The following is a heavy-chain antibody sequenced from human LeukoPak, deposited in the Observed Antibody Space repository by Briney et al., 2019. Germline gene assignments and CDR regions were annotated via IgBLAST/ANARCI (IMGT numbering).Heavy chain of an antibody. D-gene: IGHD6-6*01. Sequence: PSGTLSLTCAVSGGSISSSNWWSWVRQPPGKGLEWIGEIYHSGSTNYNPSLKSRVTISVDKSKNQFSLKLSSVIAADTAVYYCARAIAARPGVDYFDYWGQGTLVTVSS. CDR3: ARAIAARPGVDYFDY. CDR1: GGSISSSNW. J-gene: IGHJ4*02. V-gene: IGHV4-4*02. CDR2: IYHSGST.